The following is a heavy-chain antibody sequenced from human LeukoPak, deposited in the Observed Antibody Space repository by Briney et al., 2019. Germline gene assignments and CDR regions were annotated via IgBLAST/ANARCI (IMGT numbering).Heavy chain of an antibody. CDR1: GFTFSSYA. D-gene: IGHD1-7*01. J-gene: IGHJ3*02. V-gene: IGHV3-23*01. CDR3: AEDDKKLSTSAFDI. Sequence: GGSLRLSCTAPGFTFSSYAMSWVRQAPGKGLEWVSAISGSGGSTYYADSVKGRFTISRDNSKNTLYLQMNSLRAEDTAVYYCAEDDKKLSTSAFDIWGQGTMVTVSS. CDR2: ISGSGGST.